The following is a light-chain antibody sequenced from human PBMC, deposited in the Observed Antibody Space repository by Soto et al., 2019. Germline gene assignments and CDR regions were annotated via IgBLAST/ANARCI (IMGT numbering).Light chain of an antibody. CDR2: GAS. CDR3: QQYNTWPT. V-gene: IGKV3-15*01. J-gene: IGKJ1*01. Sequence: IVMTQSPATLSGAPGERATLSCRASQSVSSNLAWYQQKPGQAPRLLIYGASTRATGIPARFSGSGSGTEFTLTISRLQSEDFAVYYCQQYNTWPTFGQGTKVDIK. CDR1: QSVSSN.